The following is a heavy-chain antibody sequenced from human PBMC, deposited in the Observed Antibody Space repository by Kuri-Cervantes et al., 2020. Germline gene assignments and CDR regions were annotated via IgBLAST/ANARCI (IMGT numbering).Heavy chain of an antibody. CDR3: VRTVSTKDTVTRLGC. D-gene: IGHD4-17*01. CDR2: ISSSSSTI. V-gene: IGHV3-48*02. Sequence: GGSLRLSCAASGFTFSSYAMSWVRQAPGKGLEWISYISSSSSTIYYADSVKGRFTISRDNAKDSLYLQMNSLRDEDTAVYYCVRTVSTKDTVTRLGCWGQGTLVTVSS. CDR1: GFTFSSYA. J-gene: IGHJ4*02.